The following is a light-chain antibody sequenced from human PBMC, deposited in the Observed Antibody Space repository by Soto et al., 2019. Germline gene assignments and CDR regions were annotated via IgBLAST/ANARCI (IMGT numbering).Light chain of an antibody. CDR1: QTVSSNY. CDR2: AAS. Sequence: IVLTPSPGTLSLSPGERATLSCRASQTVSSNYLAWYQQKPGQAPRLLIYAASTRATGIPDRFSGSGSGTDFTLSISRLEPEDFAVYYCQLYGTSPKPFGQGTKVDI. CDR3: QLYGTSPKP. V-gene: IGKV3-20*01. J-gene: IGKJ1*01.